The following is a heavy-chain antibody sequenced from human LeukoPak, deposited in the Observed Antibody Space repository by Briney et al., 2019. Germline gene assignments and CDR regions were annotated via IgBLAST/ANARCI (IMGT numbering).Heavy chain of an antibody. V-gene: IGHV3-21*01. D-gene: IGHD2-15*01. CDR1: GFTFRSYS. CDR3: ARDKEVVVAAVHYYGMDV. Sequence: GGSLRLSCAASGFTFRSYSMNWVRQAPGKELEWVSSISRSGSYIYYSDSVKGRFTISRDNAKNSLSLQMNSLRVEDTAVYYCARDKEVVVAAVHYYGMDVWGQGTTVTVS. J-gene: IGHJ6*02. CDR2: ISRSGSYI.